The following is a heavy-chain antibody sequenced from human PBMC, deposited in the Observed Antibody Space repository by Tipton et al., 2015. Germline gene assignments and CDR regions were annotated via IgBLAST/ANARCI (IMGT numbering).Heavy chain of an antibody. Sequence: SLRLSCAASGFNFSSYVMSWVRQPPGKGLEWIGEIHHGGSTNYNPSLKSRVTMSVDTSKNQFSLHLSSVTAADTAVYYCAREVWYYDSSGYDYWGQGTLVTVSS. CDR1: GFNFSSYVM. J-gene: IGHJ4*02. CDR2: IHHGGST. D-gene: IGHD3-22*01. V-gene: IGHV4-4*02. CDR3: AREVWYYDSSGYDY.